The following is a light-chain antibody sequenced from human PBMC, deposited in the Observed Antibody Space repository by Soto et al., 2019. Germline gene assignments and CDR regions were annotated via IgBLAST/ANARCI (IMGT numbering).Light chain of an antibody. CDR3: SSYTSSNSVV. CDR2: EVS. Sequence: QSALTQPSSVSGSPGQSVTISCTGTSTDVGSYNRVSWYQQPPGTAPKLMIYEVSYRPSGVPDRFSGSKSGNTASLTISGLQAEDEADYYCSSYTSSNSVVFGGGTKLTVL. V-gene: IGLV2-18*02. J-gene: IGLJ2*01. CDR1: STDVGSYNR.